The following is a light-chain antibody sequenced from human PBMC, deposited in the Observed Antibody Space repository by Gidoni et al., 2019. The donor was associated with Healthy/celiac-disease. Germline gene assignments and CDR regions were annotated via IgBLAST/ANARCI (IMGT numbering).Light chain of an antibody. CDR1: QDFSNY. J-gene: IGKJ2*01. V-gene: IGKV1-33*01. Sequence: DIQITQSPSSLSASVGDRVTITCQASQDFSNYLNLYQHKPGKAPKLLIYDASNLETGVPSRFSGIISGTDFTFTIIILQPKDISPYYFHHYNNLSYIYTF. CDR3: HHYNNLSYIYT. CDR2: DAS.